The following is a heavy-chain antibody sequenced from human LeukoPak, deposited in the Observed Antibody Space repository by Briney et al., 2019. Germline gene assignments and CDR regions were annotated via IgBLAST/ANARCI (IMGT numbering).Heavy chain of an antibody. D-gene: IGHD2-15*01. Sequence: PGGSLRLSCAASGFTFSSYAMLWVRQAPGKGLEDVSGISSDGGSPFHVNSVKGRVTTPRDNSKDTLYLHMGSLRAEDMAVYYCAREYCSGGRCQYYFDYWGQGTLVTVSS. J-gene: IGHJ4*02. V-gene: IGHV3-64*01. CDR3: AREYCSGGRCQYYFDY. CDR2: ISSDGGSP. CDR1: GFTFSSYA.